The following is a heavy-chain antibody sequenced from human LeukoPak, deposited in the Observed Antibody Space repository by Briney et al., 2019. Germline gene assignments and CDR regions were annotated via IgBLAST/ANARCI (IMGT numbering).Heavy chain of an antibody. CDR3: ARVVDGVAVAPRD. V-gene: IGHV3-74*01. CDR1: GLTFSSYW. CDR2: INSDGSST. J-gene: IGHJ3*01. Sequence: PGGSLRLSCAASGLTFSSYWMHWVRQAPGKGLVWVSRINSDGSSTSYADSVKGRFTISRDNAKNTLYLQMNSLRAEDTAVYYCARVVDGVAVAPRDWGQGTMVTVSS. D-gene: IGHD6-19*01.